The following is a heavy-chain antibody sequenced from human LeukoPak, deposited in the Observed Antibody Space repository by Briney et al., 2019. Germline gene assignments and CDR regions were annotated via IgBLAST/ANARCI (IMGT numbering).Heavy chain of an antibody. Sequence: GGSLRLSCAASGFTFSSFAVSWVRQAPGKGLEWVSGISGSGGSTYYADSVKGRFTISRDNSKNTLYLQMNSLRAEDTAVYYCAKEGYSSSWTVRYYYYMDVWGKGTTVTVSS. D-gene: IGHD6-13*01. CDR3: AKEGYSSSWTVRYYYYMDV. J-gene: IGHJ6*03. CDR2: ISGSGGST. CDR1: GFTFSSFA. V-gene: IGHV3-23*01.